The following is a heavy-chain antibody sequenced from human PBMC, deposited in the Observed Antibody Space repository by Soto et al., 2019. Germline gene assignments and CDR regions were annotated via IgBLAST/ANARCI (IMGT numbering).Heavy chain of an antibody. Sequence: GGSLRLSCAASGFTFSSYWMSWVRQAPGKGLEWVANIKQDGSEKYYVDSVKGRFTISRDNAKNSLYLQMNSLRAEDTAVYYCAREFDDFWSGNYYFDYWGQGTLVTVSS. J-gene: IGHJ4*02. D-gene: IGHD3-3*01. V-gene: IGHV3-7*01. CDR1: GFTFSSYW. CDR3: AREFDDFWSGNYYFDY. CDR2: IKQDGSEK.